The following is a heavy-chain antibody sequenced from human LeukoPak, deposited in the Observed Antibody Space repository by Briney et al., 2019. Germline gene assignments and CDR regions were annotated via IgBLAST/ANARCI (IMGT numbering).Heavy chain of an antibody. D-gene: IGHD3-22*01. CDR2: ISYDGGFK. CDR3: ARSPHYDSSTYQDF. J-gene: IGHJ4*02. CDR1: GFTFSSYA. Sequence: GRSLRLSCTASGFTFSSYAFHWVRQAPGKGLEWVAIISYDGGFKYYTDSVKGRFTISRDNSKNTLYLQMNSLRAEDTAVYHCARSPHYDSSTYQDFWGQGTLVTVSS. V-gene: IGHV3-30-3*01.